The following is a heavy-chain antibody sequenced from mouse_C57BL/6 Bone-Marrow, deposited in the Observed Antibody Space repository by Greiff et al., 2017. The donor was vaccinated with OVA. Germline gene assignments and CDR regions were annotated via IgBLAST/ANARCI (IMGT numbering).Heavy chain of an antibody. CDR2: IDPETGGT. V-gene: IGHV1-15*01. CDR3: ARRGGYYGRFYAMDY. J-gene: IGHJ4*01. D-gene: IGHD1-1*01. Sequence: VKLMESGAELVRPGASVTLSCKASGYTFTDYEMHWVKQTPVHGLEWIGAIDPETGGTAYNQKFKGKAILTADKSSSTAYMELRSLTSEDSAVYYCARRGGYYGRFYAMDYWGQGTSVTVSS. CDR1: GYTFTDYE.